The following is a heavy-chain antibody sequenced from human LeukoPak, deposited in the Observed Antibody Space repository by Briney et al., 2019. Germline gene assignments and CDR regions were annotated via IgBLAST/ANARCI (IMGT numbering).Heavy chain of an antibody. CDR2: VYYSGST. J-gene: IGHJ4*02. Sequence: PSETLSLTCTVSGGSISSGSYYWSWIRQPPGKGLEWIGYVYYSGSTNYNPSLKSRVTISIDTSKNQFSLKLSSLTAADTALYYCARDLGGSYRTFDYWGQGTLVTVSS. CDR1: GGSISSGSYY. CDR3: ARDLGGSYRTFDY. D-gene: IGHD3-16*02. V-gene: IGHV4-61*01.